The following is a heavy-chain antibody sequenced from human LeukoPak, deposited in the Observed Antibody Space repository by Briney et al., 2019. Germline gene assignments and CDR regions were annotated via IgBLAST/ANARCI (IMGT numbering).Heavy chain of an antibody. CDR1: GYTFTSYG. CDR2: LSAYNGNT. V-gene: IGHV1-18*01. J-gene: IGHJ6*04. CDR3: ARRGMEEGMDV. D-gene: IGHD3-3*01. Sequence: AALKVSRRASGYTFTSYGVTWVRQAPGQGLGWMGRLSAYNGNTKHAQKLQGRVTMNTDTATSTAYIELRSLKSDDTGVYYCARRGMEEGMDVWGEGTTVTVSS.